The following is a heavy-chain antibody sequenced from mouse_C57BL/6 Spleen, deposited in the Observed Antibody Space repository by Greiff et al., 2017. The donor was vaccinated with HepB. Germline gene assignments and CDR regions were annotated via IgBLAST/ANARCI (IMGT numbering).Heavy chain of an antibody. CDR1: GFTFTDYY. CDR3: ARYLALYYGYDEGGFDY. J-gene: IGHJ2*01. V-gene: IGHV7-3*01. D-gene: IGHD2-2*01. Sequence: EVKVVESGGGLVQPGGSLSLSCAASGFTFTDYYMSWVRQPPGKALEWLGFIRNKANGYTTEYSASVKGRFTISRDNSQSILYLQMNALRAEDSATYYCARYLALYYGYDEGGFDYWGQGTTLTVSS. CDR2: IRNKANGYTT.